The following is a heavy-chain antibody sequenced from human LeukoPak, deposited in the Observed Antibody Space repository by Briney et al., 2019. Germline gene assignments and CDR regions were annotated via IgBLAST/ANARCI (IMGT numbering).Heavy chain of an antibody. V-gene: IGHV1-69*05. D-gene: IGHD2-15*01. CDR1: GGTFSSYA. CDR2: IIPIFGTA. Sequence: ASVKVSCKASGGTFSSYAISWVRQAPGQGLEWMGGIIPIFGTANYAQKFQGRVTITTDESTSTAYMELSSLRSEDTAVYYCASGYCSGGSCPPSSYYYYYMDVWGKGTTVTVSS. J-gene: IGHJ6*03. CDR3: ASGYCSGGSCPPSSYYYYYMDV.